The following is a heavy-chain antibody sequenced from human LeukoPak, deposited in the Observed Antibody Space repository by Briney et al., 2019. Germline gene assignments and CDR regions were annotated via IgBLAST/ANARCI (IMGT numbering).Heavy chain of an antibody. Sequence: GKSLKLSCAASGFAFRTYSMHWVRQAPGEGLEWLAVITYDGNVKYYADSVKGRFTVSRDNSKKTLFLQMISLRHEDKAFYYCAREERKGAAYYLDAWGQGTLVTVSS. CDR2: ITYDGNVK. CDR3: AREERKGAAYYLDA. CDR1: GFAFRTYS. D-gene: IGHD1-26*01. J-gene: IGHJ4*02. V-gene: IGHV3-30-3*01.